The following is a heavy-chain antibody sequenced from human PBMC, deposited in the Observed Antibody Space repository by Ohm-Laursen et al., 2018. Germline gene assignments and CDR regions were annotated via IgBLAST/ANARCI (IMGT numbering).Heavy chain of an antibody. CDR1: GFTFADYA. CDR2: ISWNSGSI. V-gene: IGHV3-9*01. Sequence: SLRLSCSASGFTFADYAMHWVRQAPGKGLEWVSGISWNSGSIGYADSVKGRFTISRDNAKNTLYLQMNSLRAEDTAVYYCAKASGGSCYSGIDYWGQGTLVTVSS. CDR3: AKASGGSCYSGIDY. D-gene: IGHD2-15*01. J-gene: IGHJ4*02.